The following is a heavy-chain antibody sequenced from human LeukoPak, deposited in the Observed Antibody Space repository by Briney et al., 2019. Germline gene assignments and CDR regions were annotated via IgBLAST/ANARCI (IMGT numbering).Heavy chain of an antibody. J-gene: IGHJ6*03. CDR3: ARDPTSSATVAGEPYYYYYMDV. D-gene: IGHD6-19*01. CDR1: GYTFTSYY. Sequence: ASVKVSCKASGYTFTSYYMHWVRQAPGQGLEWMGIINPSGGSTSYAQKFQGRVTMTRDTSTSTVYMELSSLRSEDTAVYYCARDPTSSATVAGEPYYYYYMDVWGKGTTVTVSS. V-gene: IGHV1-46*01. CDR2: INPSGGST.